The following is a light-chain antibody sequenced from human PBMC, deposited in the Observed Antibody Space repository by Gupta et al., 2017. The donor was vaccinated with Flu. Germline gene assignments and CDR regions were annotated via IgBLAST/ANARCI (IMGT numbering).Light chain of an antibody. CDR3: SSSKTSSTWV. CDR2: EVS. J-gene: IGLJ3*02. CDR1: SSDVGGYND. Sequence: QSALTQPASVPGSPGQSITISCTGTSSDVGGYNDVSWYQQHPGNAPKLISDEVSNRPPGVSNRFSGSKSGTKASLTISGLQAEEEADYYCSSSKTSSTWVFGGGTKLTVL. V-gene: IGLV2-14*01.